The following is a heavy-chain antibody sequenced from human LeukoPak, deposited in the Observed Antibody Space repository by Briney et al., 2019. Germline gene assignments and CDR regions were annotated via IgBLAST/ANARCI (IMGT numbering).Heavy chain of an antibody. CDR1: GYSFTSYW. Sequence: GESLKIPCKGSGYSFTSYWIGWVRQMPGKGLEWMGIIYPGDSDTRYSPSFQGQVTISADKSISTAYLQWSSLKASDTAMYYCARHGSFGELLYPFDPWGQGTLVTVSS. CDR3: ARHGSFGELLYPFDP. D-gene: IGHD3-10*01. J-gene: IGHJ5*02. CDR2: IYPGDSDT. V-gene: IGHV5-51*01.